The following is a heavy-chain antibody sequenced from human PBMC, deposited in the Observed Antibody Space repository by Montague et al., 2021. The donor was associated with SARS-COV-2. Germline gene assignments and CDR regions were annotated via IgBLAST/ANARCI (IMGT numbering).Heavy chain of an antibody. V-gene: IGHV3-7*03. D-gene: IGHD6-19*01. J-gene: IGHJ4*02. CDR2: ISQDGSEA. Sequence: SLRLSCAASGFTFSAYWMTWVRQAPGKGLEWVASISQDGSEANSVDSVKGRFTISRDNAKSSLYLQMNSLRAEDTAVFYCARVVSNGWTFDYWGQGTLVTVSS. CDR3: ARVVSNGWTFDY. CDR1: GFTFSAYW.